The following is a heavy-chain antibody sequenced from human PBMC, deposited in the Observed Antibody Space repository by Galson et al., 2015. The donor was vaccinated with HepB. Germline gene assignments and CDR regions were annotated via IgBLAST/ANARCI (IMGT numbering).Heavy chain of an antibody. J-gene: IGHJ5*02. V-gene: IGHV2-5*08. CDR1: GFSLSTSGMR. CDR3: THSGYCSGGSCYSRGKLWFDP. CDR2: IYWDDDK. D-gene: IGHD2-15*01. Sequence: PALVKPTQTPTLTCTFSGFSLSTSGMRVSWIRQPPGKALEWLALIYWDDDKRYSPSLKSRLTITKGTSKNQVVLTMTNMDPVDTATYFCTHSGYCSGGSCYSRGKLWFDPWGQGTLVTVSS.